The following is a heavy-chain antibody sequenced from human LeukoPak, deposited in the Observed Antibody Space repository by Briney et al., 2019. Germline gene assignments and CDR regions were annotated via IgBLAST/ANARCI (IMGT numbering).Heavy chain of an antibody. V-gene: IGHV4-38-2*01. Sequence: SETLSLTCAVSGYSISSGYCWGWIRQPPGKGLEWIGSIYHSGSTYYNPSLKSRVTISVDTSKNQFSLKLSSVTAADTAVYYCARLRMVNHAFDIWGQGTMVTVSS. D-gene: IGHD5-18*01. J-gene: IGHJ3*02. CDR1: GYSISSGYC. CDR2: IYHSGST. CDR3: ARLRMVNHAFDI.